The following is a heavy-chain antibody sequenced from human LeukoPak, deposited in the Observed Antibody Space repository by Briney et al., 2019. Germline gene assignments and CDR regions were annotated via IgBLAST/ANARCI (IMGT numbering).Heavy chain of an antibody. Sequence: SETLSLTCTVSGGSISSSSYYWGWIRQPPGKGLEWIASIYYSGSTYYNASLKSRVTISVDTSKNLFSLKVRSVTAADTAVYYCARVGSGSYHYFDYWGQGTLVTVSS. CDR1: GGSISSSSYY. J-gene: IGHJ4*02. V-gene: IGHV4-39*07. D-gene: IGHD1-26*01. CDR3: ARVGSGSYHYFDY. CDR2: IYYSGST.